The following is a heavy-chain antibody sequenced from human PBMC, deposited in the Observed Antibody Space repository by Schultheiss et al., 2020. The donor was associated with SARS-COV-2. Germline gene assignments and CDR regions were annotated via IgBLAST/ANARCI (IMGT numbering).Heavy chain of an antibody. CDR2: ISSDGGRT. J-gene: IGHJ6*02. V-gene: IGHV3-64D*06. Sequence: GGSLRLSCSASGFTFNSCVIHWVRQAPGNGLESVSAISSDGGRTYYADSVKGRFTISRDSSKNTLCLQMSSLRAEDTAVYYCAKDLGYCSSTSCFPGYYYYGMDVWGQGTTVTVSS. D-gene: IGHD2-2*01. CDR1: GFTFNSCV. CDR3: AKDLGYCSSTSCFPGYYYYGMDV.